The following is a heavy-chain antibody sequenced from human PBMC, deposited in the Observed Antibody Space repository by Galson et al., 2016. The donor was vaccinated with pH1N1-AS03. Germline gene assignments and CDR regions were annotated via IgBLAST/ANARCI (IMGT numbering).Heavy chain of an antibody. CDR2: IAWDDDE. CDR3: ARISGMKYTFGSGVLYQYYGMDV. D-gene: IGHD5-18*01. V-gene: IGHV2-70*11. Sequence: PALVKPTQTLTLTCTFSGFSLNTSSMCVSWIRQPPGKALEWLARIAWDDDEYYNTFLKTRLTISKDTSKNQVVLTMTNMDPVDTATYYCARISGMKYTFGSGVLYQYYGMDVWGQGTTVTVSS. CDR1: GFSLNTSSMC. J-gene: IGHJ6*02.